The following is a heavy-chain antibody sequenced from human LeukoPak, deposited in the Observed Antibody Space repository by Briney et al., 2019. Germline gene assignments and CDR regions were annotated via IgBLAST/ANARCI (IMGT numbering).Heavy chain of an antibody. J-gene: IGHJ4*02. Sequence: SVKVSCKASGGTFSSYAISWVRQAPGQGLEWMGRIIPILGIANYAQKFQGRVTITADKSTSTAYMELSSLRSEDTAVYYCARADHYDSSGYLDYWGQGTLVTVSS. V-gene: IGHV1-69*04. CDR3: ARADHYDSSGYLDY. CDR2: IIPILGIA. D-gene: IGHD3-22*01. CDR1: GGTFSSYA.